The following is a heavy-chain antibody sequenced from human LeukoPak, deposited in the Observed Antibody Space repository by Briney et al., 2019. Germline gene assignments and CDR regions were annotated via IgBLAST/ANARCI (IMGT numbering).Heavy chain of an antibody. J-gene: IGHJ6*03. CDR2: ISSSSSYI. D-gene: IGHD2-15*01. CDR1: GFTFSSYS. Sequence: GGPLRLSWAASGFTFSSYSMNWVRQAPGKGLESVSSISSSSSYIYCADSVKGRFTITRDNAKNSLFLQMNSLRAEDTAVYYCARVLRYCSGGNCYSGGLGYMDVWGKGTTVTISS. CDR3: ARVLRYCSGGNCYSGGLGYMDV. V-gene: IGHV3-21*04.